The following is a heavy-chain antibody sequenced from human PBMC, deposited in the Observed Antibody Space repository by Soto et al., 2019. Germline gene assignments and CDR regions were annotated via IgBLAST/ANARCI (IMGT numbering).Heavy chain of an antibody. D-gene: IGHD5-18*01. CDR2: INPSGSDT. CDR3: AKDGTWIQLWFDF. CDR1: KFTFTNYA. J-gene: IGHJ4*02. Sequence: PGGSLRLSCAASKFTFTNYAMSWVRQAPGKGLEWVSSINPSGSDTYYADSVKGRFTISRDNSKSTLYLQMNSLRADDTAVYYCAKDGTWIQLWFDFWGQGTLVTVSS. V-gene: IGHV3-23*01.